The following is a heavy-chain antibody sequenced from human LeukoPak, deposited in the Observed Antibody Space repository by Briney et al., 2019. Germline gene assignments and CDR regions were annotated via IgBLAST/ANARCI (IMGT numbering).Heavy chain of an antibody. CDR1: GFTFSSYA. Sequence: GRSLRLSCAASGFTFSSYAMHWVRQAPGKGVEWVAVISYDGSNKYYADSVKGRFTISRDNSKNTLYLQMNSLRAEDTAVYYSARDPSRTLRTTIPTYFDYWGQGTLVTVSS. CDR3: ARDPSRTLRTTIPTYFDY. J-gene: IGHJ4*02. D-gene: IGHD1-7*01. CDR2: ISYDGSNK. V-gene: IGHV3-30-3*01.